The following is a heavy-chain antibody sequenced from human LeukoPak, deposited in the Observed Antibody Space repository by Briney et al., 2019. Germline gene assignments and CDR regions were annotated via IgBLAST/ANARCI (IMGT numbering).Heavy chain of an antibody. CDR3: ARDHAWARHLFDY. V-gene: IGHV1-69*13. D-gene: IGHD1-26*01. CDR1: GGTFSSYA. CDR2: IIPIFGTA. J-gene: IGHJ4*02. Sequence: SVKVSCKASGGTFSSYAISWVRQAPGQGLEWMGGIIPIFGTANYAQKFQGRVTITADESTSTAYMELSSLRSEDTAVYYCARDHAWARHLFDYWGQGTLVTVSS.